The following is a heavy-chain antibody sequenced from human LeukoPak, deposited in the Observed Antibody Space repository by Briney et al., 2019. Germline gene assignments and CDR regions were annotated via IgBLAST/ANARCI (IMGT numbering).Heavy chain of an antibody. CDR3: AREITVTRPFDY. J-gene: IGHJ4*02. D-gene: IGHD4-17*01. V-gene: IGHV4-39*02. CDR1: GDSISSSNYY. Sequence: PSETLSLTCTVSGDSISSSNYYWGWIRQPPGKGLEWIGTIYYSGSTYYNPSLKSRVTISVDTSKNQFSLKLSSVTAADTAVYYCAREITVTRPFDYWGPGTLVTVSS. CDR2: IYYSGST.